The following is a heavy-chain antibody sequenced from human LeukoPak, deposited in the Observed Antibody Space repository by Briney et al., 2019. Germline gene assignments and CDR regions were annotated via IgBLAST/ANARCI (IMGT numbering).Heavy chain of an antibody. D-gene: IGHD3-16*01. Sequence: GGSLRLSCAASGFTFSSYAMNWVRQAPGKELEWISNIRSESSGTTYADSVKGRFTISRDNAENSLYLQINSLRADDTAVYYCVRDLNWAFDYWGQGALVTVSS. CDR1: GFTFSSYA. V-gene: IGHV3-48*01. CDR3: VRDLNWAFDY. J-gene: IGHJ4*02. CDR2: IRSESSGT.